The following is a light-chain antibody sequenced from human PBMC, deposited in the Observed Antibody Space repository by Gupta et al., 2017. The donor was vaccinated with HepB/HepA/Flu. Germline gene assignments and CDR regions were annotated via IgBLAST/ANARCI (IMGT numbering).Light chain of an antibody. CDR3: QVWDSRSEGV. CDR1: SIGNKS. Sequence: YVLTPPPSVSLAPANTATLTCEGKSIGNKSVHWYQQKPGQAPVLVVYDDSDRPSGIPERFSGSNSGNTATLTISGVEAGDEADYYCQVWDSRSEGVFGGGTKVTVL. J-gene: IGLJ3*02. V-gene: IGLV3-21*03. CDR2: DDS.